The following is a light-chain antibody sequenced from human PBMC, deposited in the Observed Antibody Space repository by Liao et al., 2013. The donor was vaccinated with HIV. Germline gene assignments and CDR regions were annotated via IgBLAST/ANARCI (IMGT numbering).Light chain of an antibody. V-gene: IGLV3-25*03. Sequence: SYELTQPPSVSVSPGQTARITCSGDALPKQYAYWYQQKPGQAPVLVIYKDRERPSGIPERFSGSSSGTTVTLTIRGVQAEDEADYYCQSADSSGSYPTFGGGTKLTVL. CDR1: ALPKQY. J-gene: IGLJ2*01. CDR3: QSADSSGSYPT. CDR2: KDR.